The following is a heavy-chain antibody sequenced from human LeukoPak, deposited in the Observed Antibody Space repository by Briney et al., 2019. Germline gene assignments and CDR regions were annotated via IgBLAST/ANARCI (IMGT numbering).Heavy chain of an antibody. V-gene: IGHV3-23*01. J-gene: IGHJ5*02. CDR3: AKAMVRGVISFGTPDH. CDR2: ISGSGGST. CDR1: GFTFSSYA. D-gene: IGHD3-10*01. Sequence: PGGSLRLSCAASGFTFSSYAMSWVRQAPGKGLEWVSAISGSGGSTYYADSVKGRFTISRDNSKNTLYLQMNSLRAEDTAVYYCAKAMVRGVISFGTPDHWGQGTLVTVSP.